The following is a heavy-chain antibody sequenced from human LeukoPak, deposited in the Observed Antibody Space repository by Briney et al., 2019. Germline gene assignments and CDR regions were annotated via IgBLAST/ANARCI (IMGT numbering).Heavy chain of an antibody. D-gene: IGHD2-15*01. V-gene: IGHV3-15*01. Sequence: GGSLRLSCAASGFTFSNAWMSWVRQAPGKGLEWVGRIKSKTDGGTTDYAAPVKGRFTISGDDSKNTLYLQMNSLKTEDTAVYYCTTRIVVVVAATRVDAFDIWGQGTMVTVSS. CDR1: GFTFSNAW. CDR3: TTRIVVVVAATRVDAFDI. CDR2: IKSKTDGGTT. J-gene: IGHJ3*02.